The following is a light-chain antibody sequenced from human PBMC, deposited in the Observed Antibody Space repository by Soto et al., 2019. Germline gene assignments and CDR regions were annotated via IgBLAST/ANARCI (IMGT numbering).Light chain of an antibody. J-gene: IGKJ1*01. Sequence: DIQMTQSPSTLSASVGDRVTITCRASQSISSWLAWYQQKPGKAPKLLIYDASSLESGVPSRFSGSGSGTEFTLSTSRLQTDDFATYYCQQYNSYWTFGQGTKVESK. V-gene: IGKV1-5*01. CDR2: DAS. CDR3: QQYNSYWT. CDR1: QSISSW.